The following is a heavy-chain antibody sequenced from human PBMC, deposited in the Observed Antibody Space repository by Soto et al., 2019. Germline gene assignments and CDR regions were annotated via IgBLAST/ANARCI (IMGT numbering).Heavy chain of an antibody. V-gene: IGHV4-31*03. D-gene: IGHD4-17*01. CDR1: GGSISSGGYY. CDR2: IYYSGST. CDR3: ARDLGGYGDYRAAGLGNWFDP. Sequence: SETLSLTCTVSGGSISSGGYYWSWIRQHPGKGLEWIGYIYYSGSTYYNPSLKSRVTISVDTSKNQFSLKLSSVTAADTAVYYCARDLGGYGDYRAAGLGNWFDPWGQGTLVTVSS. J-gene: IGHJ5*02.